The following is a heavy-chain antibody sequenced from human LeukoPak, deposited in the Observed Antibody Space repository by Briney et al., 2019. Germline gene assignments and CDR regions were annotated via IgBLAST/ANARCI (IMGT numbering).Heavy chain of an antibody. Sequence: PGGSLRLSCAASGFTFSAYSINWVRQAPGRGLEWVSSISSSGTYIYYADSVKGRFTISRDNAKNSLSLQMNSLRAEDTAVYYLARDFRYSGSYHHWFDPWGQGTLVTVSS. D-gene: IGHD1-26*01. V-gene: IGHV3-21*06. CDR1: GFTFSAYS. J-gene: IGHJ5*02. CDR3: ARDFRYSGSYHHWFDP. CDR2: ISSSGTYI.